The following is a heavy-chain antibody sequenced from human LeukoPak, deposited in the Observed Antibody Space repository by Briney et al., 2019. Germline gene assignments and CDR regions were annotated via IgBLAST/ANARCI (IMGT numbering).Heavy chain of an antibody. D-gene: IGHD2-15*01. V-gene: IGHV3-21*01. CDR3: ASCSGGSCYLDY. J-gene: IGHJ4*02. Sequence: GGSLRLSCAASGFTFSSYSMNWVRQAPGKGLEWVSSISSSSSYIYYADSVKGRFTISRDNAENSLYLQMNSLRAEDTAVYYCASCSGGSCYLDYWGQGTLVTVSS. CDR2: ISSSSSYI. CDR1: GFTFSSYS.